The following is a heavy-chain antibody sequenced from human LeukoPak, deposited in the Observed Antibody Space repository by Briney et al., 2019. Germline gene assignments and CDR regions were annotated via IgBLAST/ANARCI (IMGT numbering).Heavy chain of an antibody. CDR1: GITFSSYW. CDR3: ARSPRVYDSSGHLHDAFDM. CDR2: IKSDGTNT. V-gene: IGHV3-74*01. D-gene: IGHD3-22*01. Sequence: PGGSLRLSCAASGITFSSYWMHWVRQVPGKGLVWLSYIKSDGTNTGYADSVKGRFTVSRDNAKSTLYLEMNSLRGDDTAVYYCARSPRVYDSSGHLHDAFDMWGQGTMVTVSS. J-gene: IGHJ3*02.